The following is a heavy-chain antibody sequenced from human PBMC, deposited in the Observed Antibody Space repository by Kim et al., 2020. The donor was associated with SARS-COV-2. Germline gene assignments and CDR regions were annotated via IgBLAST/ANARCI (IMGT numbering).Heavy chain of an antibody. J-gene: IGHJ4*02. CDR3: AKAEAYDY. Sequence: SNKYYADSVKGRFTISRDNSENTLYLQMNSLRAEDTAVYYCAKAEAYDYWGQGTLVTVSS. CDR2: SNK. V-gene: IGHV3-30*02.